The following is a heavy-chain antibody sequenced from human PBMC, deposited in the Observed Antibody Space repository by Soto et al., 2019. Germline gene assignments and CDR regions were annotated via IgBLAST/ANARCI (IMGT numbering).Heavy chain of an antibody. D-gene: IGHD1-1*01. CDR3: ARDSSGPNDMTHWFDP. J-gene: IGHJ5*02. CDR1: GGSVSSGSYY. V-gene: IGHV4-61*01. Sequence: SETLSLTCTVSGGSVSSGSYYWSWIRQPPGKGLEWIGYIYYSGSTNYNPSLKSRVTISVDTSKNQFSLKLSSVTAADTAVYYCARDSSGPNDMTHWFDPWGQGTLVTVSS. CDR2: IYYSGST.